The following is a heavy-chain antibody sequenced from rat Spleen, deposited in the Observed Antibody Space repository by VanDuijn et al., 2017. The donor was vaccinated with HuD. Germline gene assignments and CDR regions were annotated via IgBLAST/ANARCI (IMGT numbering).Heavy chain of an antibody. CDR3: ASPFRWFAY. V-gene: IGHV2-1*01. Sequence: QVQLKESGPGLVQPSQTLSLTCTVSGFSVSSHGVSWVRQPPEKGLEWMGGIWGDGSTDYNSALKSRLSISRDTSESQVFLKMNSLQTEDTAIYFCASPFRWFAYWGQGTLVTVSS. J-gene: IGHJ3*01. CDR2: IWGDGST. CDR1: GFSVSSHG.